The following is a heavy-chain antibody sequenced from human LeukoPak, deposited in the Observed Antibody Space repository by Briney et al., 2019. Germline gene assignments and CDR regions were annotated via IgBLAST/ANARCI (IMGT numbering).Heavy chain of an antibody. CDR3: ARIGYSSSSLDY. CDR2: IKQDGSTK. D-gene: IGHD6-6*01. Sequence: PGGSLRLSCAASGFTFSNYWMTWVRQAPGKGLEWVANIKQDGSTKYYADSVKGRFTISRDNAKNSVCLQVNSLTAEDTALYYCARIGYSSSSLDYWGQGTLVTVSS. CDR1: GFTFSNYW. J-gene: IGHJ4*02. V-gene: IGHV3-7*01.